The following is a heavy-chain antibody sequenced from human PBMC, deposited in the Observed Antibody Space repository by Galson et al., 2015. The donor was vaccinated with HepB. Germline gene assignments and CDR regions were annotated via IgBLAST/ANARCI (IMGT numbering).Heavy chain of an antibody. J-gene: IGHJ6*03. CDR3: ATRAGGTYSSVSYYYMDV. D-gene: IGHD1-26*01. CDR2: VDPEDGET. CDR1: GYTFTDYY. Sequence: QSGAEVKKPGESLKISCKVSGYTFTDYYIHWVQQAPGKGLEWMGLVDPEDGETIYAEKFQGRVTITADTPTDTAYMELSSLRSEDTAVYYCATRAGGTYSSVSYYYMDVWGKGTTVTVSS. V-gene: IGHV1-69-2*01.